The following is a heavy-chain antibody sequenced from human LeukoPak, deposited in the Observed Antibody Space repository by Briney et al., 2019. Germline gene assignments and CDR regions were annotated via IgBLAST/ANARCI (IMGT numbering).Heavy chain of an antibody. CDR3: ARESGKFDY. Sequence: GGSLRLSCVASGLPIGDFAMHWVRQAPGQGLEWVSLTSGDGVSTFFADSVKGRFSISRDNSKNSLFLEMSSLRTEDTAMYYSARESGKFDYWGQGTLVAVSS. J-gene: IGHJ4*02. CDR1: GLPIGDFA. CDR2: TSGDGVST. V-gene: IGHV3-43*02.